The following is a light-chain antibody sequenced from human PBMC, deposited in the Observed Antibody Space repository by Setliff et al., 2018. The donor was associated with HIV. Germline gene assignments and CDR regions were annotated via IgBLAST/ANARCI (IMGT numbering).Light chain of an antibody. CDR1: NSNIGNNA. CDR2: YDD. CDR3: AVWDDSLNGRV. V-gene: IGLV1-36*01. Sequence: QSVLWPLTLSVAEAPRKRVTISCSGSNSNIGNNAVNWYQQLPVKAPRLLIYYDDLLPSGVSDRFSGSKSGTSASLAISGLQYEDEADYYCAVWDDSLNGRVFGGWTKVTVL. J-gene: IGLJ3*02.